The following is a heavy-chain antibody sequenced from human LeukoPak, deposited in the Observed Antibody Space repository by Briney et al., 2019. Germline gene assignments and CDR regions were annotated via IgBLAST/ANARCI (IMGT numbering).Heavy chain of an antibody. CDR3: ARNGGSSGWYYFDS. CDR1: GFTFSDYY. CDR2: ISSSTSSI. Sequence: PGGSLRLSCAASGFTFSDYYMSWIRQAPGKGLEWISYISSSTSSIYYADSVRGRFTISRDNAKNSLFLQMNSLRADDTAVYYCARNGGSSGWYYFDSWGQGTLVTVSS. V-gene: IGHV3-11*01. J-gene: IGHJ4*02. D-gene: IGHD6-19*01.